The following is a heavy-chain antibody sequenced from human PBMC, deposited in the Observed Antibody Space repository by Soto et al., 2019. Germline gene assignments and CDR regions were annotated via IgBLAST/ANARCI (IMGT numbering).Heavy chain of an antibody. D-gene: IGHD3-16*01. J-gene: IGHJ4*02. CDR2: IYHGGTT. Sequence: QVQLQESGPGLVKPSGTLSLTCAVSGASITSSEWWNWVRQPPGRGLEWIGEIYHGGTTIYNPSLKSRVTISVDESKNHFTLKMTSVTVADTAVYYCARDFKAPNDAWAFDYWGQGTLVTVSS. V-gene: IGHV4-4*02. CDR3: ARDFKAPNDAWAFDY. CDR1: GASITSSEW.